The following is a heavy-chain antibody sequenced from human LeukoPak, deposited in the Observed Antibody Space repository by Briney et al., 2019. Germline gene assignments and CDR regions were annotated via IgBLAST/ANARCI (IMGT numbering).Heavy chain of an antibody. D-gene: IGHD3-22*01. CDR3: ARDPYYYDSSGYYRGVAGGLDY. V-gene: IGHV3-20*04. Sequence: PGGSLRLSCAASGFTFDDYGMSWVRQAPGKGLEWASGINWNGGSTGYADSVKGRFTISRDNAKNSLYLQMNSLRAEDTALYYCARDPYYYDSSGYYRGVAGGLDYWGQGTLVTVSS. CDR2: INWNGGST. J-gene: IGHJ4*02. CDR1: GFTFDDYG.